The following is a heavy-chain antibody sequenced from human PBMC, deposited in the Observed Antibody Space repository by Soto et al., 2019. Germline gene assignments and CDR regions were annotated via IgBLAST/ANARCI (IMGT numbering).Heavy chain of an antibody. CDR3: ARLHRAARDPNDY. D-gene: IGHD6-6*01. CDR2: INAGNGNT. CDR1: GYAFTSNA. V-gene: IGHV1-3*01. J-gene: IGHJ4*02. Sequence: GTSVKLSCKDSGYAFTSNAMHWVRQAPGQRLEWMGWINAGNGNTKYSQKFQGRVTITRDTSASTAYMELSSLRSEDTAVYYCARLHRAARDPNDYWGQGTLVTVSS.